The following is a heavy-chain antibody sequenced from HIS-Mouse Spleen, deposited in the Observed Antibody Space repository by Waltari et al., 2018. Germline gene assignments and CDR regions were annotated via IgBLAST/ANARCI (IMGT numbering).Heavy chain of an antibody. D-gene: IGHD6-6*01. CDR2: ISSSSSYI. CDR3: ARDRSSSYFDY. CDR1: GFTFSSYT. V-gene: IGHV3-21*01. Sequence: EVQLVESGGGLVKPGGSLRLSCAASGFTFSSYTMNWVRQAPGKGLEWVSSISSSSSYIYYADSVKGRFTISRDNAKNSLYLQMNSLRAEDTAVYYCARDRSSSYFDYWGQGTLVTVSS. J-gene: IGHJ4*02.